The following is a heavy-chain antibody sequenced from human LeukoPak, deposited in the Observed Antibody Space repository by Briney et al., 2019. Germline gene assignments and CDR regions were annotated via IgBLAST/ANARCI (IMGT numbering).Heavy chain of an antibody. CDR3: ARDLGCSSTSCHDY. CDR2: IYGGGST. D-gene: IGHD2-2*01. Sequence: GGSLRLSCVVSGFSVSNNYMSWVRQAPGKGLEWVSVIYGGGSTYYADSVKGRFTISRDNSKNTLYLQMNSLRAEDTAVYYCARDLGCSSTSCHDYWGQGTLVTVSS. V-gene: IGHV3-66*01. J-gene: IGHJ4*02. CDR1: GFSVSNNY.